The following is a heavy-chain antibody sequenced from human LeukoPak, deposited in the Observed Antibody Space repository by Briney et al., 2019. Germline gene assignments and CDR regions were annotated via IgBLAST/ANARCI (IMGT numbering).Heavy chain of an antibody. J-gene: IGHJ4*02. CDR1: GFTFDDYG. CDR2: ISWNGGST. V-gene: IGHV3-20*04. CDR3: ARGLTKAVAGTGY. Sequence: GGSLRLSCAASGFTFDDYGMSWVRQAPGKGLEWVSGISWNGGSTNYADSVKGRFTISRDNAKNSLSLQMNSLRAEDTALYYCARGLTKAVAGTGYWGQGTLVTVSS. D-gene: IGHD6-19*01.